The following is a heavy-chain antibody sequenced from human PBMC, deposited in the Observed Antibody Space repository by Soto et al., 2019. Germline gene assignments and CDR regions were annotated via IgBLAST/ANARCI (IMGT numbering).Heavy chain of an antibody. Sequence: GGSLRLSCAASGFTFSSYAMHWVRQAPGMGLVWVSHINSDGSSTTYADSVKGRFTISRDNAKNTLYLQMNSLRAEDTAVYYCARAIGYYGMDVWGQGTTVTVSS. CDR3: ARAIGYYGMDV. CDR2: INSDGSST. CDR1: GFTFSSYA. J-gene: IGHJ6*02. V-gene: IGHV3-74*01. D-gene: IGHD3-22*01.